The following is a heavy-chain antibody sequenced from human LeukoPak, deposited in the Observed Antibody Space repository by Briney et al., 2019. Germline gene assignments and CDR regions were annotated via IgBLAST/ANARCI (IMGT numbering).Heavy chain of an antibody. J-gene: IGHJ4*02. CDR3: ARGPWAYYYDSSGYYYYFDY. CDR1: GGSFSGYY. D-gene: IGHD3-22*01. V-gene: IGHV4-34*01. CDR2: INHSGST. Sequence: SETLSLTCAVYGGSFSGYYWSWIRQPPGKGLEWIGEINHSGSTNYNPSLKSRVTISVDTSKNQFSLKLSSVTAADTAVYYCARGPWAYYYDSSGYYYYFDYWGQGTLVTVSS.